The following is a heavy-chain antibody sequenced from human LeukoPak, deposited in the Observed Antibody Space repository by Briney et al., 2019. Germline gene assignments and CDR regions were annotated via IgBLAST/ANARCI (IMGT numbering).Heavy chain of an antibody. J-gene: IGHJ6*02. V-gene: IGHV1-3*01. CDR2: INAGNGST. CDR1: GYTFTSYA. D-gene: IGHD2-2*01. Sequence: ASVKVSCKASGYTFTSYAMHWVRQAPGQRLEWMGWINAGNGSTKYSQKFQGRVTITRDTSASTAYMELSSLRSEDTAVYYCARDLGRVVPAAINYYYGMDVWGQGTTVTVSS. CDR3: ARDLGRVVPAAINYYYGMDV.